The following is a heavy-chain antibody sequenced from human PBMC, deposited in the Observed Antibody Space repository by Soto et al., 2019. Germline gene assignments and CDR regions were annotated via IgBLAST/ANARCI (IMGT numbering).Heavy chain of an antibody. CDR2: IYYSGST. D-gene: IGHD6-19*01. CDR1: GGSISSYY. Sequence: PSETLSLTCTVSGGSISSYYGSWIRQPPGKGLEWIGYIYYSGSTNYNPSLKSRVTISVDTSKNQFSLKLSSVTAADTAVYYCARGGAVAGGYWFDPWGQGTLVTVSS. J-gene: IGHJ5*02. V-gene: IGHV4-59*01. CDR3: ARGGAVAGGYWFDP.